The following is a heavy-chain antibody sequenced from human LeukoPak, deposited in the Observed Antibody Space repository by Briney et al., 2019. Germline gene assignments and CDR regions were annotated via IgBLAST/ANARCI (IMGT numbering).Heavy chain of an antibody. CDR2: IYYSGRT. D-gene: IGHD3-3*01. CDR1: GGSISSYY. Sequence: SETLSLTCTVSGGSISSYYWSWIRQPPGKGLEWIGYIYYSGRTYYNPSLKSRVTISVDTSKNQFSLKLSSVTAADTAVYYCARVLSAHGGMDVWGQGTTVTVSS. V-gene: IGHV4-59*06. J-gene: IGHJ6*02. CDR3: ARVLSAHGGMDV.